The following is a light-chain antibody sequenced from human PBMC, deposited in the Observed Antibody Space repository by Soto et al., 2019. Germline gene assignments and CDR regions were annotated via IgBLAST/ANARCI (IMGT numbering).Light chain of an antibody. CDR1: QDVSDF. CDR2: GGY. Sequence: DIHLTQSPPILSASVGDRVTLTCRASQDVSDFLAWYQHAPGKAPNLLIYGGYTLQSGVPSRFSGGGSGTEFSLTITGLQPEDSATYYCQYLNGVPTITFGQGTRLEIK. J-gene: IGKJ5*01. CDR3: QYLNGVPTIT. V-gene: IGKV1-9*01.